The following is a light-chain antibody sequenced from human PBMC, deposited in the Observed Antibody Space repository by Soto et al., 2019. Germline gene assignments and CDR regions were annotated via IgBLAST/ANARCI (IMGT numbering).Light chain of an antibody. CDR1: ERINNY. J-gene: IGKJ1*01. Sequence: DIQMTQSPSSLSASVGDRVTITCRASERINNYLNWYQQKPGRXPXXLIYSASSLQSGIPSRLSGTGSGTEFTPIISSLQPDDFASDDCQHYGSYWTFGQGTKVDIK. CDR3: QHYGSYWT. CDR2: SAS. V-gene: IGKV1-39*01.